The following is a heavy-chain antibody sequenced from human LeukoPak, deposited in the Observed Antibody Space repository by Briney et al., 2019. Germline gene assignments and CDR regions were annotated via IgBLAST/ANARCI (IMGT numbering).Heavy chain of an antibody. Sequence: ASVKVSCKASGYTFTSYDINWVRQATGQGLEWMGWMNPNSGNTGYAQRFQGRVTMTRNTSISTAYMELSSLRSEDTAVYYCAILWVPDYGAIPLDYWGQGTLVTVSS. D-gene: IGHD4-17*01. CDR1: GYTFTSYD. CDR3: AILWVPDYGAIPLDY. J-gene: IGHJ4*02. V-gene: IGHV1-8*01. CDR2: MNPNSGNT.